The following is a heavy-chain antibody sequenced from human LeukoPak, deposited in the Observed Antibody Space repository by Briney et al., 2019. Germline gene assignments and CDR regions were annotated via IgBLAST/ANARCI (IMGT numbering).Heavy chain of an antibody. Sequence: GASVKVSCKASGYTFTRYGISWVSQAPGQGLEWMGWISAYNGNTNYAQKLQGRVTMTTDTSTSTAYMELRSLRSDDTAVYYCARGALWSGYYIKWVGGGDYYYYYMDVWGKGTTVTVSS. J-gene: IGHJ6*03. CDR2: ISAYNGNT. CDR3: ARGALWSGYYIKWVGGGDYYYYYMDV. D-gene: IGHD3-3*01. V-gene: IGHV1-18*01. CDR1: GYTFTRYG.